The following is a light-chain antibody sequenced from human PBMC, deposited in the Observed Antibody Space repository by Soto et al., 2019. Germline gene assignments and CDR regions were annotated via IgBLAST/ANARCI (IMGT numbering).Light chain of an antibody. CDR2: NTN. CDR1: SGSVSPYY. V-gene: IGLV8-61*01. Sequence: QTVVTQEKSFSVSPGGTVTLTCGLNSGSVSPYYPSWYQQTPGQSPRTLIYNTNTRSSGVPDRFSGSILGNKAALTLTGDQAEDESDYYCLLNMGGGFWVFGGGTKLTVL. CDR3: LLNMGGGFWV. J-gene: IGLJ3*02.